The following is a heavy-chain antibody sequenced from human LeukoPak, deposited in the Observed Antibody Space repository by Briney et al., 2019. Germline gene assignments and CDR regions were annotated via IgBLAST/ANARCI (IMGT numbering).Heavy chain of an antibody. D-gene: IGHD5-12*01. CDR1: EFPFTISW. CDR2: IKEDGSAE. J-gene: IGHJ4*02. Sequence: GGSLRLSCAASEFPFTISWMTWVRQAPGKGLEWVANIKEDGSAENYVDSVKGRFTISRDNAQNSLYLQMNSLRADDTAVYYCARDSGYNAFDYWGQGTLVTVSS. V-gene: IGHV3-7*05. CDR3: ARDSGYNAFDY.